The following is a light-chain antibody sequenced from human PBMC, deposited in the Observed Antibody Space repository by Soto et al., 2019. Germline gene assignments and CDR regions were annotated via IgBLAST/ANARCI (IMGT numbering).Light chain of an antibody. CDR3: CSYAGTYTGV. J-gene: IGLJ1*01. V-gene: IGLV2-11*01. Sequence: QSALTQPRSVSGSPGQSVSISFTGTSSDVGRYSYVSWYQQHPGKAPKLMIYDVSERPPGVPDRFSGSKSGNTASLTISGLQAEDEADYYCCSYAGTYTGVFGTGTKVTVL. CDR1: SSDVGRYSY. CDR2: DVS.